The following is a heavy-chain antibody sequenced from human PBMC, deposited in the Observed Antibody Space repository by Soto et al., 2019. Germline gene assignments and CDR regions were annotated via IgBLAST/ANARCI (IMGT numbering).Heavy chain of an antibody. J-gene: IGHJ4*02. D-gene: IGHD6-25*01. CDR1: GFTFSAYW. V-gene: IGHV3-7*01. Sequence: EVQLVESGGGLVQPGGSLRLSCAASGFTFSAYWMSWVRQAPGKVLEWVANIKQAGSEKYYVDSVNGRFIISRDAAKNSLFLQVNSLRVEDTAVYYWAREKRAHGYFDYWGQGTLVTVSS. CDR2: IKQAGSEK. CDR3: AREKRAHGYFDY.